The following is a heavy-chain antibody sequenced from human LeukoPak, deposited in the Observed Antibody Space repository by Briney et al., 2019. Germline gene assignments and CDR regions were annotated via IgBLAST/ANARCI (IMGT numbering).Heavy chain of an antibody. D-gene: IGHD3-9*01. V-gene: IGHV3-23*01. CDR1: GFTFSSYA. CDR2: ISGSGGST. J-gene: IGHJ4*02. Sequence: GGSLRLSCAASGFTFSSYAMSWVRQAPGKGLEWVSAISGSGGSTYYADSVKGWFTISRDNSKNTLYLKMNSLRAEDTAVYYCAKVELRYFDWSDPYDYWGQGTLVTVSS. CDR3: AKVELRYFDWSDPYDY.